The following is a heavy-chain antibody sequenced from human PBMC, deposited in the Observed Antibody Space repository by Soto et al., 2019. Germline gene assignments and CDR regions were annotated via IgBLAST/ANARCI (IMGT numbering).Heavy chain of an antibody. J-gene: IGHJ6*02. D-gene: IGHD3-3*01. CDR2: INPNSGGT. Sequence: QVQLVQSGAEVKKPGASVKVSCKASGYTFTGYYMHWVRQAPGQGLEWMGWINPNSGGTNYAQKFQGRVTMTRDTSISTAYMELSRLRSDDTAVYYCARGVHDFWSGSPLGYDYGMDVWGQGTTVTVSS. CDR3: ARGVHDFWSGSPLGYDYGMDV. CDR1: GYTFTGYY. V-gene: IGHV1-2*02.